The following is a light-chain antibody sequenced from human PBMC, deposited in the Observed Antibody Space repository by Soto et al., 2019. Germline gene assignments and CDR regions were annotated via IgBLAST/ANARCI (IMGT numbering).Light chain of an antibody. CDR3: QQYGSSQT. CDR2: GAS. CDR1: QSVSSSY. V-gene: IGKV3-20*01. J-gene: IGKJ1*01. Sequence: EIVLTQSTGTLSLSPGERATLSCRASQSVSSSYLVWYQQKPGQAPRLLIYGASSRATGIPDRFSGSGSRTDFTLTISRLEPEDFAVYYCQQYGSSQTFGQGTKVEIK.